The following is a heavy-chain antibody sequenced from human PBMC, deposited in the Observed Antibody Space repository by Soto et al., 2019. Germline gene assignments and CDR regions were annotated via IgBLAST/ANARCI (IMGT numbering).Heavy chain of an antibody. Sequence: SVKVSCKASGGTFSSYTISWGRQAPGQGLEWMGRIIPIIDIANYAQKFQGRVTITADKSTSTAYMELSSLRSEDTAVYYCAGRRQGDAFDIWGQGTMVTVSS. J-gene: IGHJ3*02. CDR1: GGTFSSYT. CDR2: IIPIIDIA. CDR3: AGRRQGDAFDI. V-gene: IGHV1-69*02.